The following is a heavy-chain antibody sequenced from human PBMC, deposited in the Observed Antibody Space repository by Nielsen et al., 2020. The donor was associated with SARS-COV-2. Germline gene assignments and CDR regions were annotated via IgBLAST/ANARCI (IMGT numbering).Heavy chain of an antibody. V-gene: IGHV3-7*01. J-gene: IGHJ6*02. Sequence: GESLKISCAASGFTFSSYWMSWVRQAPGKGLEWVANIKQDGSEKYYVDSVKGRFTISRDNAKNSLYLQMNSLRAEDTAVYYCARDLGQWLVYYYYGMDVWGQGTTVTVSS. CDR1: GFTFSSYW. D-gene: IGHD6-19*01. CDR3: ARDLGQWLVYYYYGMDV. CDR2: IKQDGSEK.